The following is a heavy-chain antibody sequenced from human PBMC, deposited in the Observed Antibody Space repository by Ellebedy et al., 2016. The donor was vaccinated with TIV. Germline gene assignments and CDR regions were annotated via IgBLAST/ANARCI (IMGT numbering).Heavy chain of an antibody. V-gene: IGHV4-59*01. CDR1: GGSLSDNY. CDR3: VSSASMDAFDL. CDR2: LYYTGST. Sequence: SETLSLTCAVSGGSLSDNYWTWIRQPPGNGLEWIGSLYYTGSTNYNPSLKSRVTISVNTPRNQFSLKLSSVTAADTAVYYCVSSASMDAFDLWGQGTMVTVSS. J-gene: IGHJ3*01. D-gene: IGHD3-16*01.